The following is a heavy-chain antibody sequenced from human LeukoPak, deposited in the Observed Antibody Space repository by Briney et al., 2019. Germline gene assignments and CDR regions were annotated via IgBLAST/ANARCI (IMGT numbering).Heavy chain of an antibody. J-gene: IGHJ4*02. CDR2: ISSGGSTI. D-gene: IGHD6-13*01. Sequence: GGSLRLSCAVSGFTFSDYYMSWIRQAPGKGLEWVSYISSGGSTISHADSVKGRFTISRDNAENSLYLQMNSQRAEDKAVYYWARRAADGRCFDYWGQGTLVTVSS. V-gene: IGHV3-11*01. CDR3: ARRAADGRCFDY. CDR1: GFTFSDYY.